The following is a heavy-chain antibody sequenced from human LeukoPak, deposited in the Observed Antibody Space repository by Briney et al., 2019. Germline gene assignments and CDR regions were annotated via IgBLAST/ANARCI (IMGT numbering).Heavy chain of an antibody. V-gene: IGHV4-34*01. CDR3: ARVDGYSYGYPPYYFDY. CDR1: GGSFSGYY. CDR2: INHSGST. J-gene: IGHJ4*02. Sequence: SETLSLTCAVYGGSFSGYYWSWIRQPPGKGLEWIGEINHSGSTNYNPSLKSRVTISVDTSKNQFSLKLSSVTAADTAVYYCARVDGYSYGYPPYYFDYWDQGTLVTVSS. D-gene: IGHD5-18*01.